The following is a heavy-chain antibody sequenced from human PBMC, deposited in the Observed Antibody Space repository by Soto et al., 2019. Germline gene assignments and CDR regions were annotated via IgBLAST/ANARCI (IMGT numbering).Heavy chain of an antibody. Sequence: ASVKVSCKVSGYTLTEVSMHLVRQAPGKRLERMRGFDPEVVETINAQKYQGRVPMPEDTSTDTAYMELSILRSENTAVYYCACWYFYDSSGYYQTTYAFDIWGQGTMVTVSS. CDR1: GYTLTEVS. J-gene: IGHJ3*02. V-gene: IGHV1-24*01. CDR2: FDPEVVET. CDR3: ACWYFYDSSGYYQTTYAFDI. D-gene: IGHD3-22*01.